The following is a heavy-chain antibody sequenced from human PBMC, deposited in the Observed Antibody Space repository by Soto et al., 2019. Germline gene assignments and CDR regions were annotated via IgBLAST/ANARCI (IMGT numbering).Heavy chain of an antibody. V-gene: IGHV4-59*01. CDR2: IYYSGST. D-gene: IGHD5-12*01. J-gene: IGHJ6*02. Sequence: SETLSLTCTVSGGSISSYYWSWIRQPPGKGLEWIGYIYYSGSTNYNPSLKSRVTISVDTSKNQFSLKLSSVTAADTAVYYCARGGYSGYDSYYYYGMDVWGQGTTVTVSS. CDR3: ARGGYSGYDSYYYYGMDV. CDR1: GGSISSYY.